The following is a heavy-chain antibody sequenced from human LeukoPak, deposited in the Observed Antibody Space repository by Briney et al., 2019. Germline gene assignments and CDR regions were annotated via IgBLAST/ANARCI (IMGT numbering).Heavy chain of an antibody. Sequence: GGSLRLSCAASGFTFSSYAMHWVRQAPGKGLEWVAVISYDGSNKYYADSVKGRFTISRDNAKNSLYLQMNSLRAEDTAVYYCARGISSGSSWYSYYMDVWGKGTTVTVSS. V-gene: IGHV3-30-3*01. D-gene: IGHD6-13*01. J-gene: IGHJ6*03. CDR2: ISYDGSNK. CDR1: GFTFSSYA. CDR3: ARGISSGSSWYSYYMDV.